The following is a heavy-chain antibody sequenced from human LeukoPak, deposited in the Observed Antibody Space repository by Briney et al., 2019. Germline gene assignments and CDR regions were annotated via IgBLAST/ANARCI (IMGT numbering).Heavy chain of an antibody. D-gene: IGHD4-17*01. CDR2: IKPDGSEK. Sequence: GGSLRLSCAASGFTFSSYWMSWVRQAPGKGLEWVANIKPDGSEKYCVGSVKGRFTISGDNAKNSLYLQMNSLRAEDTAVYYCARGDFDDYGDYVDAFEFWGQGTMVTVSA. V-gene: IGHV3-7*01. J-gene: IGHJ3*01. CDR3: ARGDFDDYGDYVDAFEF. CDR1: GFTFSSYW.